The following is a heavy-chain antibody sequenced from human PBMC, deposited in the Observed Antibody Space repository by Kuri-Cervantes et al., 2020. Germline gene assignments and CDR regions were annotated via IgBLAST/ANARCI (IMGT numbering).Heavy chain of an antibody. CDR2: ISYDGSNK. Sequence: GGSLRLPCAASGFTFSSYAMHWVRQAPGKGLEWVAVISYDGSNKYYADSVKGRSTISRDNSKNTLYLQMNSLRAEDTAVYYCARAAYSGYDLGAGYWGQGTLVTVSS. CDR1: GFTFSSYA. CDR3: ARAAYSGYDLGAGY. J-gene: IGHJ4*02. V-gene: IGHV3-30-3*01. D-gene: IGHD5-12*01.